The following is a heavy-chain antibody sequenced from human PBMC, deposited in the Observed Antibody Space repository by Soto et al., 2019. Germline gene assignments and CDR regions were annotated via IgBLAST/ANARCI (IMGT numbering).Heavy chain of an antibody. V-gene: IGHV3-33*01. CDR2: IWYDGSNK. D-gene: IGHD3-3*01. J-gene: IGHJ6*02. CDR3: ARDPNYDFWSGYPKAGNVYYYYYGMDA. CDR1: GFTFSSYG. Sequence: PGGSLRLSCAASGFTFSSYGMHWVRQAPGKGLEWVAVIWYDGSNKYYADSVKGRFTISRDNSKNTLYLQMNSLRAEDTAVYYCARDPNYDFWSGYPKAGNVYYYYYGMDAWGQGTTVTVSS.